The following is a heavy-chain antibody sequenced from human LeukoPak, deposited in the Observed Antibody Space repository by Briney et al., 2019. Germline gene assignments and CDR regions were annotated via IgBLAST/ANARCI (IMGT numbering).Heavy chain of an antibody. CDR3: ARASDSIFSYYYHMDL. V-gene: IGHV4-4*07. CDR1: GATISSYY. J-gene: IGHJ6*03. D-gene: IGHD3-3*02. Sequence: PSVTLSFTGTGSGATISSYYWIWIPPAAGNELMCSGRIFTTGSTDYNPSLKSRVTMSRDKSKNQLFLKLTSVTAADTAVYYCARASDSIFSYYYHMDLWGKGITVTVSS. CDR2: IFTTGST.